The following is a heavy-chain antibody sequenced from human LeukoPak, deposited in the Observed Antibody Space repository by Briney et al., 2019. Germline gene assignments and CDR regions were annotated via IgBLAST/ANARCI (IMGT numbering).Heavy chain of an antibody. D-gene: IGHD6-13*01. CDR2: VWYDGSNK. CDR3: AREVYSSSWYGDYYYYYGMDV. J-gene: IGHJ6*02. Sequence: PGRSLRLSCAASGFTFSSYGMHWVGQAPGKGLEWVAVVWYDGSNKYYADSVKGRFTISRDNSKNTLYLQMNSLRAEDTAVYSCAREVYSSSWYGDYYYYYGMDVWGQGTTVTVSS. V-gene: IGHV3-33*01. CDR1: GFTFSSYG.